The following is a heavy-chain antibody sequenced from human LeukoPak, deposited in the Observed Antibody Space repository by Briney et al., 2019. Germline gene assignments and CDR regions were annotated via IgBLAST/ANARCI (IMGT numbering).Heavy chain of an antibody. CDR2: FDPEDGET. V-gene: IGHV1-24*01. D-gene: IGHD1-26*01. CDR3: ATDPGGSYYYDY. Sequence: ASVKVPCKVSGYTLTELSMHWVRQAPGKGLEWMGGFDPEDGETIYAQKFQGRVTMTEDTSTDTAYMELSSLRSEDTAVYYCATDPGGSYYYDYWGQGTLVTVSS. CDR1: GYTLTELS. J-gene: IGHJ4*02.